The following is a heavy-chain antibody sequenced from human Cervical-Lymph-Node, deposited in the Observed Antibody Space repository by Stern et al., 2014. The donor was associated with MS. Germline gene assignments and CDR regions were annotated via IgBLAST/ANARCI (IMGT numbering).Heavy chain of an antibody. V-gene: IGHV3-9*01. CDR1: GFTFDDYA. D-gene: IGHD6-19*01. CDR2: ISWNSGSI. Sequence: VHLVESGGGLVQPGRSLRLSCAASGFTFDDYAMHWVRQAPGKGLEWVSGISWNSGSIGYADSVKGRFTISRDNAKNSLYLQMNSLRAEDTALYYCAKGYRQWPKDAFDIWGQGTMVTVSS. J-gene: IGHJ3*02. CDR3: AKGYRQWPKDAFDI.